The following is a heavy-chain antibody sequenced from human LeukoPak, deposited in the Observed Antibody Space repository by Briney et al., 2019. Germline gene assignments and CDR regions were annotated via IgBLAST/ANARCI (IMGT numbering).Heavy chain of an antibody. D-gene: IGHD2-2*01. V-gene: IGHV3-23*01. CDR3: ANDGVPAAPGTGYFDY. CDR2: ISGSGGST. J-gene: IGHJ4*02. CDR1: GFTFSSYG. Sequence: GGSLRLSCAASGFTFSSYGMSCVRQAPGKGLEWVSAISGSGGSTYYAGSVKGRFTISRDNSKNTLYLQMNSLRAEDTAVYYCANDGVPAAPGTGYFDYWGQGTLVTVSS.